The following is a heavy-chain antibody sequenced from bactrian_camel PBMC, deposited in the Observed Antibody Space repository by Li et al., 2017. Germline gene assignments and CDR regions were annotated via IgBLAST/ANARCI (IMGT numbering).Heavy chain of an antibody. D-gene: IGHD1*01. CDR1: GYMMNRYQ. V-gene: IGHV3S1*01. J-gene: IGHJ4*01. Sequence: HVQLVESGGGSVQAGGSLKLSCVASGYMMNRYQMAWFRQASGKEREGVAAISTGGLIPAYADSVKGRFTISKDNTKSTLYLQMNSLKPEDTAEYYCAALKSAGPQFRGPGLDPRLYTLWARGPRSPSP. CDR2: ISTGGLIP.